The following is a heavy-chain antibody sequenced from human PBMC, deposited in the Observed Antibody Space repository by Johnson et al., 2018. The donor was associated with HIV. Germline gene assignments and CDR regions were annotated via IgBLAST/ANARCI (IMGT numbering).Heavy chain of an antibody. CDR2: ISYDGSNQ. V-gene: IGHV3-30-3*01. CDR1: GFTFSSYA. CDR3: AREGQRLLWFGERRSDAFDI. D-gene: IGHD3-10*01. Sequence: VQLVESGGGVVQPGRSPRLSCAASGFTFSSYAMHWVRQAPGKGLEWVAVISYDGSNQYYADSVKGRFTISRDNSKNTLYLQMNSLRAEDTAVYYCAREGQRLLWFGERRSDAFDIWGQGTMVTVSS. J-gene: IGHJ3*02.